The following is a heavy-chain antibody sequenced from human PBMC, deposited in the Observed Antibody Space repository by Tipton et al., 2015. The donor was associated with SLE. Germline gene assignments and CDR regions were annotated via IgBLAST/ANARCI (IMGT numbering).Heavy chain of an antibody. V-gene: IGHV5-51*03. CDR3: ARSVWWLPPDYYYYMDV. J-gene: IGHJ6*03. CDR2: IYPGDSDT. Sequence: QLVQSGPEVKKPGESLKISCKGSGYSFISYWIGWVRQMPGKGLEWMGIIYPGDSDTRYSPSFQGQVTTSADKSISTAYLQWSSLKASDTAMYYCARSVWWLPPDYYYYMDVWGKGTTVTVSS. D-gene: IGHD5-12*01. CDR1: GYSFISYW.